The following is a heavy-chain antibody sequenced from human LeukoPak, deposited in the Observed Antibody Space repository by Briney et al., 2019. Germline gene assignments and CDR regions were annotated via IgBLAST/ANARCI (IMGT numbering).Heavy chain of an antibody. V-gene: IGHV3-9*01. J-gene: IGHJ4*02. CDR3: AKDTDGYSSSWYEY. CDR1: GFTFDDYA. D-gene: IGHD6-13*01. CDR2: ISWNSGSI. Sequence: PGGSLRLSCAASGFTFDDYAMHWVRQAPGKGLEWVSGISWNSGSIGYADSVKGRFTISSDNAKNSLYLQMNSLRAEDTALYYCAKDTDGYSSSWYEYWGQGTLVTVSS.